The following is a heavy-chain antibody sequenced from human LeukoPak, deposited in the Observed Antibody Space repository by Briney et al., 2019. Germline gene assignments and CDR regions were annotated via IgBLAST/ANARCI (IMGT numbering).Heavy chain of an antibody. V-gene: IGHV3-20*04. J-gene: IGHJ4*02. CDR3: ARDSGSYTYFDY. Sequence: PGGSLRLSCAASGFTFVDYGISWVRQAPGKGLEWVSGIIWNAGRTGYADSVKGRFTISRDNAKNSLYLQMNSLRAEDTALYYCARDSGSYTYFDYWGQGTLVTVSS. D-gene: IGHD1-26*01. CDR1: GFTFVDYG. CDR2: IIWNAGRT.